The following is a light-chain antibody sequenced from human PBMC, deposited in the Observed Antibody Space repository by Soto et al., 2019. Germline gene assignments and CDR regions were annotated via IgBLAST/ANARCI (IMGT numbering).Light chain of an antibody. CDR1: QSVGLNY. V-gene: IGKV3D-20*01. CDR2: DAS. CDR3: QQYGSTLLT. J-gene: IGKJ4*01. Sequence: EIVLTQSPATLSLSPGERATLSCGASQSVGLNYLAWYQQKPGLAPRLLIYDASSRATGIPDRFSGSGSGTDFTLTITRLEPEDFAVYYCQQYGSTLLTFGGGTRVEIK.